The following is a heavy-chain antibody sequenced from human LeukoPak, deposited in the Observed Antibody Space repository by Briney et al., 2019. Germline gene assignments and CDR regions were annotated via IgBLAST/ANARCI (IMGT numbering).Heavy chain of an antibody. CDR2: INHSGST. Sequence: SETLSPTCAVYGGSFSGYYWSWIRQPPGKGLEWIGEINHSGSTNYNPSLKSRVTISVDTSKNQFSLKLSSVTAADTAVYYCARVRGTAMASGPFDYWGQGTLVTVSS. D-gene: IGHD5-18*01. CDR1: GGSFSGYY. V-gene: IGHV4-34*01. J-gene: IGHJ4*02. CDR3: ARVRGTAMASGPFDY.